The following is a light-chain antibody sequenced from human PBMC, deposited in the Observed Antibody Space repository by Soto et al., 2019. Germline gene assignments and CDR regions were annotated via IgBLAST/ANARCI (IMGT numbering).Light chain of an antibody. J-gene: IGKJ2*01. CDR2: WAS. CDR3: KQYYNIPYT. CDR1: QSVLYNSNNRNY. V-gene: IGKV4-1*01. Sequence: DIVMTQSPDSLAVSLGERATINCKSSQSVLYNSNNRNYLAWYQQKPGQPPKLLIYWASTRESGVPDRFSGRGSGTSFTLTISSLQAEDVAVYYCKQYYNIPYTFGQGTNLDIK.